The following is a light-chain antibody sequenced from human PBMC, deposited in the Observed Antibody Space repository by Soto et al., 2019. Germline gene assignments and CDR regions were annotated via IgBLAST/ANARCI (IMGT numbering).Light chain of an antibody. CDR2: TSG. Sequence: IHMTQSPSSLAASAGDRITVTCRASQRIITYVNWYQLKPGEAPKLLISTSGTLQRGVPSRFSGSGSGTDFTLTLSGLQPADFATYFCQQTYSTPYTFGQGTRLEIK. CDR1: QRIITY. V-gene: IGKV1-39*01. CDR3: QQTYSTPYT. J-gene: IGKJ2*01.